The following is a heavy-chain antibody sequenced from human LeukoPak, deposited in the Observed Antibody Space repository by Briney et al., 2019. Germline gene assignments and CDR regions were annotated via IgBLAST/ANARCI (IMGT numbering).Heavy chain of an antibody. Sequence: PGGSLRLSCAASGFTFSSYGMSWVRQAPGKGLEWVASIKHDGSEKYYVDSVKGRFTVSRDNAKNSLYLQMSSLRAEDTAVYYCAELGITMIGGVWGKGTTVTISS. V-gene: IGHV3-7*01. CDR2: IKHDGSEK. CDR3: AELGITMIGGV. D-gene: IGHD3-10*02. J-gene: IGHJ6*04. CDR1: GFTFSSYG.